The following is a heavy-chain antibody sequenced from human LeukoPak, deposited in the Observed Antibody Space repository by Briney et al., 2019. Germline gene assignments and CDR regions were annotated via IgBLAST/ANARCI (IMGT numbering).Heavy chain of an antibody. Sequence: SETLSLTCTVSGGSISSYYWSWIRKPPGKGLEWIGYIYYSGSTNYNPSLKSRVTISVDTSKNQFSLKLSSVTAADTAVYYCARHRFKGEPHYFDYWGQGTLVTVSS. CDR1: GGSISSYY. V-gene: IGHV4-59*08. CDR3: ARHRFKGEPHYFDY. D-gene: IGHD3-16*01. J-gene: IGHJ4*02. CDR2: IYYSGST.